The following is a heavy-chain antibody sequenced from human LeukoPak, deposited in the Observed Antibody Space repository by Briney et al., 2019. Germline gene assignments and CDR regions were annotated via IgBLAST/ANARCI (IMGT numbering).Heavy chain of an antibody. J-gene: IGHJ4*02. CDR1: GYTSTSYY. CDR3: ARAWAAADFDY. D-gene: IGHD6-13*01. V-gene: IGHV1-46*01. Sequence: ASVKVSCKASGYTSTSYYMHWVRQAPGQGLEWMGIINPSGGSTSYAQKFQGRVTMTRDMSTSTVYMELSSLRSEDTAVYYCARAWAAADFDYWGQGTLVTVSS. CDR2: INPSGGST.